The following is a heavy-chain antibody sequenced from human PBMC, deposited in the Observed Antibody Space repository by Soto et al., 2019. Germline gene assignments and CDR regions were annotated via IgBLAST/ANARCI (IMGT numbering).Heavy chain of an antibody. D-gene: IGHD3-16*01. CDR1: GFTVSNNH. CDR3: AGRLTTAASLDY. Sequence: VQLVESGGGLIQPGASLRLSCAASGFTVSNNHMTWVRQAAGKGLELVSFVHGGGSTSYADSVKGRFTISRDNSKNTLYLQMDSLRAEDTAIYYCAGRLTTAASLDYWGRGTLVTVSS. CDR2: VHGGGST. V-gene: IGHV3-53*01. J-gene: IGHJ4*02.